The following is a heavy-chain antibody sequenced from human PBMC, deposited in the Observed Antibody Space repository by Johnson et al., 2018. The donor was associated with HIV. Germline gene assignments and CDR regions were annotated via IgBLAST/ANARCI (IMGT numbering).Heavy chain of an antibody. D-gene: IGHD2-21*02. V-gene: IGHV3-30*02. CDR2: IRYDGSNK. Sequence: QVQLVESGGGVVQPGGSLRLSCAASGFTFSSYGMHWVRQAPGKGLEWVAFIRYDGSNKYYAASVKGRFTISRDNSKNTLYLQMNSLRAEDTAVYYCARDHRAYCGGDCYSDAFDIWGQGTMVTVSS. J-gene: IGHJ3*02. CDR1: GFTFSSYG. CDR3: ARDHRAYCGGDCYSDAFDI.